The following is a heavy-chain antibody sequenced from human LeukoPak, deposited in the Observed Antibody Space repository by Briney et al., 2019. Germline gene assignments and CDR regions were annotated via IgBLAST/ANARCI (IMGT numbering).Heavy chain of an antibody. Sequence: SETLSLTCTDSGGSISSHYWSWIRQPPGKGLEWIGYIYYSGSTNYNPSLKSRVTISVDTSKNQFSLKLSSVTAADTAVYYCARSRVYGYYYYMVVWGKGTTVTVSS. V-gene: IGHV4-59*11. J-gene: IGHJ6*03. CDR1: GGSISSHY. D-gene: IGHD6-13*01. CDR2: IYYSGST. CDR3: ARSRVYGYYYYMVV.